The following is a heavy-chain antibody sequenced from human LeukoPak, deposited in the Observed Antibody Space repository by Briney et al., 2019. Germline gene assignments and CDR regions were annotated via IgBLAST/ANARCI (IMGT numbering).Heavy chain of an antibody. D-gene: IGHD5-24*01. CDR1: GGSISNYY. V-gene: IGHV4-59*08. J-gene: IGHJ4*02. CDR3: ARHQDGYGDYFDF. CDR2: IHYSGRT. Sequence: SETLSLTCTASGGSISNYYWSWIRQPPGKGLEWIGYIHYSGRTKYDPSLESRVTISVDTSKNQFSLKVSSVTAPDTAIYYCARHQDGYGDYFDFWGQGILVTVSS.